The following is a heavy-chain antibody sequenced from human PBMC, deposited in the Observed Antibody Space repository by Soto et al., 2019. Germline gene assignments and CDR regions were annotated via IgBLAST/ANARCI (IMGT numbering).Heavy chain of an antibody. CDR1: GDSISSYY. CDR2: IYYSGST. Sequence: SETLSLTCTVSGDSISSYYWSWIRQPPGKGLEWIGYIYYSGSTNYNPSLKSRVTISVDTSKNQFSLKLSSVTAADTAVYYCARRRGGYDLWWFDPWGQGTLVTVSS. J-gene: IGHJ5*02. V-gene: IGHV4-59*08. D-gene: IGHD5-12*01. CDR3: ARRRGGYDLWWFDP.